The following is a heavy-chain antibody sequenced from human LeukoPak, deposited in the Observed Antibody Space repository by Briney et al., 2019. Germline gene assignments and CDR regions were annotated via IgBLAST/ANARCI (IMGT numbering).Heavy chain of an antibody. J-gene: IGHJ2*01. Sequence: PSETQSLTCTVSGGSISSYYWSWIRQPAGKGLEWIGRIDTSGNTNYKPFLKSRVTMSVDTSKNQFSLKLSSVTAADTAVYYCARVSSSWYQDWYFDLWGRGTLVTVSS. CDR2: IDTSGNT. D-gene: IGHD6-13*01. V-gene: IGHV4-4*07. CDR3: ARVSSSWYQDWYFDL. CDR1: GGSISSYY.